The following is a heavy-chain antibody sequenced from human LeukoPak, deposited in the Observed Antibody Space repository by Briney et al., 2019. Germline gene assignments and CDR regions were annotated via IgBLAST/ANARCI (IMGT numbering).Heavy chain of an antibody. V-gene: IGHV3-74*01. CDR2: INSDGSST. CDR3: ARGSFWSGYLDY. Sequence: GGSLRLSCAASGFTFSSYWMHWVRQAPGKGLVWVSRINSDGSSTSYADSVKGRFTISRDNAKNTLYLQVNSLRAEDTAVYYCARGSFWSGYLDYWGQGTLVTVSS. D-gene: IGHD3-3*01. CDR1: GFTFSSYW. J-gene: IGHJ4*02.